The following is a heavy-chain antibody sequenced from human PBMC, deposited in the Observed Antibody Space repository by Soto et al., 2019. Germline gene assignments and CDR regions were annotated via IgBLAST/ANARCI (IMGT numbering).Heavy chain of an antibody. J-gene: IGHJ6*02. V-gene: IGHV1-8*01. CDR3: ARVNYYGSGSYQDFFYFYALYV. CDR1: GYTFSTYD. CDR2: MNPNSGDT. Sequence: ASVKVSCKTSGYTFSTYDINWVRQAPGQGLEWMGWMNPNSGDTGYAQKFLGRLTMTRDSTIRTVYMELSSLSSEDTAVYYSARVNYYGSGSYQDFFYFYALYVWGQGTTVTGSS. D-gene: IGHD3-10*01.